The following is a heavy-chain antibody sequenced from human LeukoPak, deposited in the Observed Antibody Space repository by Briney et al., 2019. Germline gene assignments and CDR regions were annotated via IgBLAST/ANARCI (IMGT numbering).Heavy chain of an antibody. J-gene: IGHJ4*02. V-gene: IGHV1-2*02. CDR1: GYTFTGYY. Sequence: ASVKVSCKASGYTFTGYYMHWERQAPGQGLEWMGWINPNSGGTNYAQKFQGRVTMTRDTSISTAYMELSRLRSDDTAVYYCARGSYYYGSGSYLYWGQGTLVTVSS. CDR2: INPNSGGT. D-gene: IGHD3-10*01. CDR3: ARGSYYYGSGSYLY.